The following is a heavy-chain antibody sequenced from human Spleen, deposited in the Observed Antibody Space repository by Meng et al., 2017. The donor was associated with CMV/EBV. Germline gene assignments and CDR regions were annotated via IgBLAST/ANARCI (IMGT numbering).Heavy chain of an antibody. CDR3: ARGHIVTTRPVTNWFDP. D-gene: IGHD5-12*01. V-gene: IGHV4-31*02. Sequence: VSSRTYYWNWIRQHPATGMEWIGHIYYSGTTYYNPSLKSRVTMSLDTSKNQFSLKLSSVTAADTAVYYCARGHIVTTRPVTNWFDPWGQGTLVTVSS. CDR1: VSSRTYY. CDR2: IYYSGTT. J-gene: IGHJ5*02.